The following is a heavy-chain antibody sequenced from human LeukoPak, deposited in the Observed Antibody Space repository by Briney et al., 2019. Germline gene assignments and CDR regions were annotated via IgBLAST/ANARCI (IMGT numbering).Heavy chain of an antibody. CDR1: GGSISSHY. D-gene: IGHD2-2*01. J-gene: IGHJ6*03. Sequence: SETLSLTCTVSGGSISSHYWSWIRQPPGKGLEWIGYIYYSGSTNYNPSLKSRVTISVDTSKNQFSLKLSSVTAADTAVYYCARSFVVVPAATRDYYYYMDVWGKGTTVTVSS. V-gene: IGHV4-59*11. CDR3: ARSFVVVPAATRDYYYYMDV. CDR2: IYYSGST.